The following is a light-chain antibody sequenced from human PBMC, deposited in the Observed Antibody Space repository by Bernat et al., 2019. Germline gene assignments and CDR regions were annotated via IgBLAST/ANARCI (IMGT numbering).Light chain of an antibody. J-gene: IGKJ3*01. CDR3: QQHDTSPFT. CDR1: QSVSSTY. V-gene: IGKV3-20*01. CDR2: GTS. Sequence: EIVLTQSPGTLSLSPGERATLSCRASQSVSSTYLAWYQQKPGQAPRLVIYGTSNRAPGIQDRFGGSGSGTDFSLTISRLGPEDFAVYYCQQHDTSPFTFGPGTKVDSK.